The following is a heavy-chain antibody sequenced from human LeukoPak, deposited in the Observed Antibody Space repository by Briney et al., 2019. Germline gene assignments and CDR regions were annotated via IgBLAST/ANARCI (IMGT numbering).Heavy chain of an antibody. D-gene: IGHD6-19*01. J-gene: IGHJ6*03. Sequence: ASVKVSCKASGYTFTSYDINWVRQATGQGLEWMGWMNPNSGNTGYAQKFQGRVTITRNTSISTTYMELSSLRSEDTAVYYCARGPVQQWLSTRDYYYYMDVWGKGTTVTVSS. CDR2: MNPNSGNT. CDR1: GYTFTSYD. CDR3: ARGPVQQWLSTRDYYYYMDV. V-gene: IGHV1-8*03.